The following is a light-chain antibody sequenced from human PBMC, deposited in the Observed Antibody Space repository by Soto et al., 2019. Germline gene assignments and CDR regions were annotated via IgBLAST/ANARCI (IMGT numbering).Light chain of an antibody. J-gene: IGKJ2*01. Sequence: DIQLTKSPSSLSAYVGDRVTITCRASQSISSYLNWYQQNPGKAPRLLIYAASTLQTGVPSRFSGSGSGTDFTLSISSLQPGDFASYYCQHSYSTPYTFGQGTKLEIK. CDR1: QSISSY. V-gene: IGKV1-39*01. CDR2: AAS. CDR3: QHSYSTPYT.